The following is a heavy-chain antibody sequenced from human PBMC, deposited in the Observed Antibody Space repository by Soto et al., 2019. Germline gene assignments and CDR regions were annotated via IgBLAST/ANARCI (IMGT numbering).Heavy chain of an antibody. Sequence: EVQLVESGGGLVQPGGSLRLSCAASGFAFSSYWMHWVRQAPGKGLVWVSRINSDGSSTSYADSVKGRFTVSRDNAKNTLYLQMSGLRGDDTAVYYCSRDKMGATADYWGQGSLVTVSS. D-gene: IGHD1-26*01. CDR1: GFAFSSYW. CDR2: INSDGSST. V-gene: IGHV3-74*01. CDR3: SRDKMGATADY. J-gene: IGHJ4*02.